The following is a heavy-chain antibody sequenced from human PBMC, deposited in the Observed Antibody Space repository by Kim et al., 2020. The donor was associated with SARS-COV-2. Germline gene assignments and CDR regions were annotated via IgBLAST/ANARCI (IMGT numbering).Heavy chain of an antibody. V-gene: IGHV4-38-2*02. J-gene: IGHJ4*02. D-gene: IGHD3-10*01. Sequence: SETLSLTCTVSGYSISSGYYWGWIRQPPGKGLEWIGSIYHSGSTYYNPSLKSRVTISVDTSKNQFSLKLSSVTAADTAVYYCARESHEYYYGSGSDYWGQGTLVTVSS. CDR3: ARESHEYYYGSGSDY. CDR1: GYSISSGYY. CDR2: IYHSGST.